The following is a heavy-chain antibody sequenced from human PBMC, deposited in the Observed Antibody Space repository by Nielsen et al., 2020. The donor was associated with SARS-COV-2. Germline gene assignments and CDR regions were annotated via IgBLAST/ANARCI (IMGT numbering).Heavy chain of an antibody. J-gene: IGHJ4*02. Sequence: SETLSLTCTVSGGSISSGSYYWNWIRQPAGKGLEWIGRINTSGSTNYSPSLKSRVTISVDTSKNQFSLKLSSVTAADTAAYYCARVSGGQLVFDYWGQGTLVTVSS. CDR2: INTSGST. CDR3: ARVSGGQLVFDY. D-gene: IGHD6-6*01. V-gene: IGHV4-61*02. CDR1: GGSISSGSYY.